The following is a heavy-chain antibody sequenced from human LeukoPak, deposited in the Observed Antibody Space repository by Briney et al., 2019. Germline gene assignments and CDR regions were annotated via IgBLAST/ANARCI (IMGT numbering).Heavy chain of an antibody. V-gene: IGHV1-46*01. CDR1: GYTFTTYY. Sequence: ASVKVSCKASGYTFTTYYMHWVGQSPGQGLKWLGIFNPSGGSTSYAQKFQGRVTMTRDMSTSTVYMELSSLRSEDTAVYYCASSITMITGGFDYWGQGTLVTVSS. CDR2: FNPSGGST. J-gene: IGHJ4*02. CDR3: ASSITMITGGFDY. D-gene: IGHD3-22*01.